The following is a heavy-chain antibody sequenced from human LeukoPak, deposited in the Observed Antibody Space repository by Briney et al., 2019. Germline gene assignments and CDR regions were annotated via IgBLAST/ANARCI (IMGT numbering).Heavy chain of an antibody. J-gene: IGHJ3*02. D-gene: IGHD3-9*01. CDR3: ARGLRYFDWFGAFDI. CDR1: GGSFSGYY. CDR2: INHSGST. V-gene: IGHV4-34*01. Sequence: SETLSLTCAVYGGSFSGYYWSWIRQPPGKGLEWIGEINHSGSTNYNPSLKSRVTISVDTSKNQFSLKLSSVTAADTAVYYCARGLRYFDWFGAFDIWGQGTMVTVSS.